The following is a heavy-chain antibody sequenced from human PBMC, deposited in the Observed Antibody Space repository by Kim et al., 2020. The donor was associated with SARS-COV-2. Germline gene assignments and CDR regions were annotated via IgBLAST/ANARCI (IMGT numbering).Heavy chain of an antibody. CDR3: ARGTNSWYSAFDI. Sequence: YADSVGGRFTISRDNSKNTLYLEMNSLRVEDTALYYCARGTNSWYSAFDIWGQGTMVTVSS. J-gene: IGHJ3*02. V-gene: IGHV3-30*01. D-gene: IGHD2-21*01.